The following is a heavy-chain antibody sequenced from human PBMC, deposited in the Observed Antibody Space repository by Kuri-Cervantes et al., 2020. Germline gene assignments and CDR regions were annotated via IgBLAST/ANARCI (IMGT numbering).Heavy chain of an antibody. CDR2: IIPIFGTA. D-gene: IGHD3-3*01. CDR1: GYNFTTYW. J-gene: IGHJ2*01. CDR3: ASKSLSERLWYFDL. V-gene: IGHV1-69*01. Sequence: KISCQASGYNFTTYWIAWVRQAPGQGLEWMGGIIPIFGTANYAQKFQGRVTITADESTSTAYMELSSLRSEDTAVYYYASKSLSERLWYFDLWGRGTLVTVSS.